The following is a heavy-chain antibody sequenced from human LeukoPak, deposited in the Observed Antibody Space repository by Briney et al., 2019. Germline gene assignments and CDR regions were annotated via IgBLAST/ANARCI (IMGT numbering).Heavy chain of an antibody. V-gene: IGHV3-23*01. CDR2: HRGSGRHT. D-gene: IGHD3-3*01. CDR3: AKSSALTIHSAV. J-gene: IGHJ4*02. CDR1: VYLLRLFD. Sequence: LGGSVRLLCAVSVYLLRLFDVLGAPDAPGKGLVWVTDHRGSGRHTYDADSVKGRISISRDNSENTLYLQMNSLRADDTAVYYCAKSSALTIHSAVWGQGTQVTVSS.